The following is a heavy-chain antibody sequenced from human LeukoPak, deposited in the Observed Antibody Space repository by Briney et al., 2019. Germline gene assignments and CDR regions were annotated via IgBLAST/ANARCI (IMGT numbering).Heavy chain of an antibody. V-gene: IGHV3-23*01. CDR2: ISGSGGST. CDR3: ARGHSTGCFDY. CDR1: GFTFSSYA. Sequence: PGGSLRLSCVVSGFTFSSYAMSWVRQAPGKGLEWVSAISGSGGSTYYADSVKGRFTISRDNAQNTVYLQMNSLRAEDTAIYYCARGHSTGCFDYWGQGTLVTVSS. J-gene: IGHJ4*02. D-gene: IGHD1-14*01.